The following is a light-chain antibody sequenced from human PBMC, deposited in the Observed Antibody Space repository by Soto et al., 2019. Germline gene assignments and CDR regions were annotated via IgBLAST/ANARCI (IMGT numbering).Light chain of an antibody. CDR1: SSNVGSYKL. V-gene: IGLV2-23*02. CDR2: EVN. Sequence: QSVLTQPASVSGSPGQSITISCTGTSSNVGSYKLVSWYQQHPGKAPKLMIFEVNKRPSGVSNRFSGSKSGNTASLTISGLKVEDEADYYCCSSGGSHTYLFGTATKVTV. CDR3: CSSGGSHTYL. J-gene: IGLJ1*01.